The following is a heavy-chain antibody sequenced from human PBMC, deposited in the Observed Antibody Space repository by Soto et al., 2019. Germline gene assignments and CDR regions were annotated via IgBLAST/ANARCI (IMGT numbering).Heavy chain of an antibody. J-gene: IGHJ4*02. CDR3: ARKDYYGSGIYYFDY. CDR1: GYTFTTYP. Sequence: ASVKVSCKSSGYTFTTYPIHWLRQSPGQSLEWMGWINPANGDTGYSQNFQGRVTITRDTSARTAYMELSSLRSEDTAVYYCARKDYYGSGIYYFDYWGQGTLVTVSS. CDR2: INPANGDT. V-gene: IGHV1-3*01. D-gene: IGHD3-10*01.